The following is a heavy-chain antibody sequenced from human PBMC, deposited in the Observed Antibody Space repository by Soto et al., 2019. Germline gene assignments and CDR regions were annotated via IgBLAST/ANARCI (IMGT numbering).Heavy chain of an antibody. J-gene: IGHJ5*02. CDR1: GYTFSNYG. CDR3: ARVVPGAEAWSGP. Sequence: ASVKVSCKTSGYTFSNYGITWVRQAPGQPLEWLGWISLYSDGTNYAQKFQGRVSMTTGTSTTTAYMELRSLRSDDTAVYYCARVVPGAEAWSGPWGQGTLVTVSS. CDR2: ISLYSDGT. D-gene: IGHD2-2*01. V-gene: IGHV1-18*01.